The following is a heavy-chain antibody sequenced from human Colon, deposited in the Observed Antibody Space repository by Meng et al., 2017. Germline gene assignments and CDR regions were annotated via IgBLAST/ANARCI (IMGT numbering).Heavy chain of an antibody. CDR3: ARTSTGYSSGWYWFGY. CDR2: IDWRDEK. V-gene: IGHV2-70*20. CDR1: GFSLSTTAMG. Sequence: SGPTLVKPTQTLTLTCSFSGFSLSTTAMGVTWVRQPPGKALEWLALIDWRDEKYYSTSLKTRLTISKDTSKNQVVLTMTNMDPVDTATYYCARTSTGYSSGWYWFGYWGQGTLVTVSS. D-gene: IGHD6-19*01. J-gene: IGHJ4*02.